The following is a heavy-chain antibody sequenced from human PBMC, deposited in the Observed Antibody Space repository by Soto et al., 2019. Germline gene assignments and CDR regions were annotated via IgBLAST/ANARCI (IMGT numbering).Heavy chain of an antibody. CDR2: INPSGGST. D-gene: IGHD6-13*01. J-gene: IGHJ6*02. Sequence: ASVKVSCKASGYTFTSYYMHWVRQAPGQGLEWMGIINPSGGSTSYAQKFQGRVTMTRDTSTSTVYMELSSLRSEDTAVYYCARGAGLRTNSSSWSPPEWYYYYGMDVWGQGTTVTVSS. V-gene: IGHV1-46*01. CDR3: ARGAGLRTNSSSWSPPEWYYYYGMDV. CDR1: GYTFTSYY.